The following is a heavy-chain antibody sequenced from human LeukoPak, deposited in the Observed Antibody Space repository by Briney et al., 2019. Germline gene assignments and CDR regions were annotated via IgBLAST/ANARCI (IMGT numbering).Heavy chain of an antibody. D-gene: IGHD3-10*02. J-gene: IGHJ6*04. V-gene: IGHV3-48*03. CDR1: GFTFSSYE. Sequence: PGGSLRLSCAASGFTFSSYEMNWVRQAPGKGLEWVSYISSSGSTIHYMDSVKGRFTISRDNAKNSLSLQMNSLRAEDTAVYYCAELGITMIGGVWGKGTTVTISS. CDR2: ISSSGSTI. CDR3: AELGITMIGGV.